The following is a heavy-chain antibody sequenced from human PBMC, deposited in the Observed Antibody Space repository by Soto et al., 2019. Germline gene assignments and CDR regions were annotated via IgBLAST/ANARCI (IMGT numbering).Heavy chain of an antibody. J-gene: IGHJ6*03. Sequence: GGSLRLSCAASGFTFSSYSMNWVRQAPGKGLEWVSSISSSSSYIYYADSVKGRFTISRDNAKNSLYLQMNSLRAEDTAVYYCARVQVVPAAINYYMDVWGKGTTVTVSS. D-gene: IGHD2-2*01. V-gene: IGHV3-21*01. CDR1: GFTFSSYS. CDR3: ARVQVVPAAINYYMDV. CDR2: ISSSSSYI.